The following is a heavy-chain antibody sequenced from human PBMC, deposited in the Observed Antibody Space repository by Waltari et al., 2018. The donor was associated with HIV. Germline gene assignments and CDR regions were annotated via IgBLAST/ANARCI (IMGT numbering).Heavy chain of an antibody. V-gene: IGHV3-30*18. CDR3: AKDQEVGATVGNGFDI. J-gene: IGHJ3*02. CDR1: GFTFSSYG. Sequence: QVQLVESGGGVVQPGRSLRLSCAASGFTFSSYGMHWVRQAPGKGVECVAVRSNDVSNKYYVDYVKGRFTISRDKSKNTLYLQMNSRRAEDTALYYCAKDQEVGATVGNGFDIWGQGTMVTVSS. D-gene: IGHD1-26*01. CDR2: RSNDVSNK.